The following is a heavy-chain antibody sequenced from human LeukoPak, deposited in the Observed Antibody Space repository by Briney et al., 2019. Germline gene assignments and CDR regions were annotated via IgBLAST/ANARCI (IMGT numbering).Heavy chain of an antibody. CDR1: GGTFSSYT. CDR2: IIPIFGTA. CDR3: ANGYYYDILTGYYKDRDKSFDY. V-gene: IGHV1-69*06. J-gene: IGHJ4*02. Sequence: ASVKVSCKASGGTFSSYTISWVRQAPGQGLEWMGGIIPIFGTANYAQKFQGRVTITADKSTSTAYMELSSLRSEDTAVYYCANGYYYDILTGYYKDRDKSFDYWGQGALVTVSS. D-gene: IGHD3-9*01.